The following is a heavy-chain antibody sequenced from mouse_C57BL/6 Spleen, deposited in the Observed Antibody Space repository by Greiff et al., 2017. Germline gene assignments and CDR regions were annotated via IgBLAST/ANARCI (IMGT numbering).Heavy chain of an antibody. Sequence: EVMLVESGGGLVKPGGSLKLSCAASGFTFSDYGMHWVRQAPEKGLEWVAYISSGSSTIYYADTVKGRFTISRDNAKNTLFLQMTSLRSEDTAMYYCARGYSNYVGVWFAYWGQGTLVTVSA. CDR1: GFTFSDYG. J-gene: IGHJ3*01. V-gene: IGHV5-17*01. CDR2: ISSGSSTI. D-gene: IGHD2-5*01. CDR3: ARGYSNYVGVWFAY.